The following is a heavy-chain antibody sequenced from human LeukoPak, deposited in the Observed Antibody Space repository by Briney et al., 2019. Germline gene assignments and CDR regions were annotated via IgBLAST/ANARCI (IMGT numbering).Heavy chain of an antibody. CDR3: ARDYYYDSSGYYSGNKDYYMDV. V-gene: IGHV3-21*01. Sequence: PGGSLRLSCAASGFTFSSYSMNWVRQAPGKGLEWVSSISSGTSHMYYAASVRGRFTISRDNAKKLLHLQIHSLRAEDTAVYYCARDYYYDSSGYYSGNKDYYMDVWGKGTTVTVSS. D-gene: IGHD3-22*01. CDR2: ISSGTSHM. J-gene: IGHJ6*03. CDR1: GFTFSSYS.